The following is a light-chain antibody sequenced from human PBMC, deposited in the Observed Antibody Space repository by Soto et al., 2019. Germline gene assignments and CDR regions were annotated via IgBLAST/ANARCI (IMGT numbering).Light chain of an antibody. CDR2: DVS. CDR3: CSYAGSYTHV. V-gene: IGLV2-11*01. CDR1: SSDVGGYNY. Sequence: QSVLTQPRSVSGSPGQSVTISCTGTSSDVGGYNYVSWYQQHPGKAPKLMIYDVSKRPSGVPDRFSGSKSGNTASLTISGLQAEDEDDYYCCSYAGSYTHVFGTGTKSPS. J-gene: IGLJ1*01.